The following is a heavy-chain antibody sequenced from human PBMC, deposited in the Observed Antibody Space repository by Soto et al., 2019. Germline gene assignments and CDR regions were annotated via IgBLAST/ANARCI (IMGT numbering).Heavy chain of an antibody. J-gene: IGHJ4*02. CDR1: GGTFSSYA. CDR3: ARLGGRDCSSTSCRNDHDY. V-gene: IGHV1-69*13. Sequence: ASVKVSCKASGGTFSSYAISWVRQAPGQGLEWMGGIIPIFGTANYAQKFQGRVTITADESTSTAYMELSSLRSEDTAVYYCARLGGRDCSSTSCRNDHDYWGQGTLVTVSS. CDR2: IIPIFGTA. D-gene: IGHD2-2*01.